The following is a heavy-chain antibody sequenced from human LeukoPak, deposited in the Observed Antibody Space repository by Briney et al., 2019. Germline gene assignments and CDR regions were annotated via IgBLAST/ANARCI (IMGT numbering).Heavy chain of an antibody. D-gene: IGHD1-26*01. CDR2: ISSSSSTI. CDR3: AREGWDLLLSHYFDY. Sequence: GGSLRLSCPASGFTFSSYSMNWVRQAPGKGLEWVSYISSSSSTIYYADSVKGRFTISRDSAKNSLYLQMNSLRAENTAVYYCAREGWDLLLSHYFDYWGQGTLVTVSS. V-gene: IGHV3-48*04. CDR1: GFTFSSYS. J-gene: IGHJ4*02.